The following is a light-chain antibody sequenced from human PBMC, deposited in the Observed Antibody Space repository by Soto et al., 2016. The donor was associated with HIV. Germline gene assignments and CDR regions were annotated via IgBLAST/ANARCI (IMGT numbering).Light chain of an antibody. Sequence: SYELTQPPSVSVSPGQTATITCSGDKLGDKYVCWYQQKPGQSPALLIYQDTIRLSGIPERFSGSISGNTATLTISGTQAMDEADYYCQAWDTNTGVFGGGTELTVL. J-gene: IGLJ2*01. V-gene: IGLV3-1*01. CDR3: QAWDTNTGV. CDR1: KLGDKY. CDR2: QDT.